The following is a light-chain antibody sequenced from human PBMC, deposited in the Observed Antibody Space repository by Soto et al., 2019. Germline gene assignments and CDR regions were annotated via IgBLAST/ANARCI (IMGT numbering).Light chain of an antibody. CDR2: DSS. CDR1: QSISSN. Sequence: EIVLTQSPATLSLSPGERATLSCRASQSISSNLAWYRQKPGQAPRLLIYDSSTRTTAFPARFSGSGSGTDFTLTISSLEPEDFAVYYCQQRSNWPLTFGGGTKVDIK. V-gene: IGKV3-11*01. CDR3: QQRSNWPLT. J-gene: IGKJ4*01.